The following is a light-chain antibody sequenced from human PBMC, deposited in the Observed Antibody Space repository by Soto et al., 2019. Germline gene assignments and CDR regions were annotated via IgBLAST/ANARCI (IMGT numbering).Light chain of an antibody. V-gene: IGKV3-11*01. CDR1: QSVDWY. Sequence: EIVLTQSPATLSLSPGDRATLSCRASQSVDWYVAWYQQKPGQAPRLLIYGASTRATGIPDRFSGSGSGTDFTLTISRLEPEDFAVYYCHKYGNFVITFGQGTRLEIK. CDR2: GAS. J-gene: IGKJ5*01. CDR3: HKYGNFVIT.